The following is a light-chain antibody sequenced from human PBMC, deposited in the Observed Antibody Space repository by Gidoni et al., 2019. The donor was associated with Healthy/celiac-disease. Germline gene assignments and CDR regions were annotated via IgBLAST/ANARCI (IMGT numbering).Light chain of an antibody. V-gene: IGKV3-11*01. CDR1: QSVSSY. CDR3: QQRSNWPPG. Sequence: EIVLTQSPATLSLSPGERATLSCRARQSVSSYLAWYQPKPGQAPRLLIYDASNRATGIPARFSGSGSVTDFTLTISSLEPEDFAVYYCQQRSNWPPGFGGGTKVEIK. CDR2: DAS. J-gene: IGKJ4*01.